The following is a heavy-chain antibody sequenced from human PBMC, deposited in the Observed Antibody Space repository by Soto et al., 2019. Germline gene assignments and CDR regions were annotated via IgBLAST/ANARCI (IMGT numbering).Heavy chain of an antibody. CDR3: ARGHDSSSWYSWSNYYGMDV. V-gene: IGHV3-30-3*01. CDR2: ISYDGSNK. Sequence: QVQLVESGGGVVQPGRSLRLSCAASGFTFSSYAMHWVRQAPGKGLEWVAVISYDGSNKYYADSVKGRFTISRDNSKNTLYLQMNSLRAEDTAVYYCARGHDSSSWYSWSNYYGMDVWGQGTTATVSS. J-gene: IGHJ6*02. CDR1: GFTFSSYA. D-gene: IGHD6-13*01.